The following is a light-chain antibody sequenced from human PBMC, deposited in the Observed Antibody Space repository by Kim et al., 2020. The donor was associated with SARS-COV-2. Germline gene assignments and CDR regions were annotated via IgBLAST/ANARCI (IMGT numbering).Light chain of an antibody. CDR3: NSRDSSGNHSWV. V-gene: IGLV3-19*01. Sequence: FVQAARITCQGDSLRSYYASWYRQKPGQAPVLVIYGKNNRPSGIPDRFSSSSSGNTASLTITGAQAEDEADYYCNSRDSSGNHSWVFGGGTQLTVL. J-gene: IGLJ3*02. CDR1: SLRSYY. CDR2: GKN.